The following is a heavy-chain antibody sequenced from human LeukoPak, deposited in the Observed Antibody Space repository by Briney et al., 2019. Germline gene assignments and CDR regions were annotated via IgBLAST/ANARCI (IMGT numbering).Heavy chain of an antibody. J-gene: IGHJ4*02. CDR2: ISGGTT. V-gene: IGHV3-49*03. CDR3: SRGSGWLSVY. Sequence: GGSRRLSCTASGFTFGDYLMSWFGQAPGKGLEWIGFISGGTTEYAASVKGRFTISRDDSTSIAYLQMNSLTTEDTAVYYCSRGSGWLSVYWGQGTLVTVSS. D-gene: IGHD6-19*01. CDR1: GFTFGDYL.